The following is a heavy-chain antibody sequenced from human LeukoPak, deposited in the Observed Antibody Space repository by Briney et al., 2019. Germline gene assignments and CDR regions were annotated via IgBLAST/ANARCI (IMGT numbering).Heavy chain of an antibody. Sequence: GGSLRLSCAASGFTFSSYGMYWVRQAPGEGLEWMAVIWFDGSTKYYADSVKGRFTISRDNSKNTLYLQMNSLRDDDTAVYYCARDEGIASYFDYWGQGTLVTVSS. D-gene: IGHD6-13*01. V-gene: IGHV3-33*07. CDR2: IWFDGSTK. CDR3: ARDEGIASYFDY. CDR1: GFTFSSYG. J-gene: IGHJ4*02.